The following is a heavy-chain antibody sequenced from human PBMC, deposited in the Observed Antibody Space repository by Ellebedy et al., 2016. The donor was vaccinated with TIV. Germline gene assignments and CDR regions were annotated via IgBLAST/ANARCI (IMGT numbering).Heavy chain of an antibody. Sequence: MPSETLSLTCAVYGGSFTGYYWSWIRQSPGKGLEWIGEINHSGRANFNPSLKSRVTISGDTSKNQFSLKLSSVTAADTAVYYCARTVSDYIWGSYTPPYYFDYWGQGTLVSVSS. J-gene: IGHJ4*02. CDR3: ARTVSDYIWGSYTPPYYFDY. CDR1: GGSFTGYY. CDR2: INHSGRA. V-gene: IGHV4-34*01. D-gene: IGHD3-16*01.